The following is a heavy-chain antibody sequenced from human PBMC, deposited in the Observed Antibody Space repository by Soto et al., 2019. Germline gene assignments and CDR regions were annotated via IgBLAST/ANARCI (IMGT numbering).Heavy chain of an antibody. CDR2: ISAYNGNT. J-gene: IGHJ4*02. CDR1: GYTFTSYG. Sequence: GASVKVSCKASGYTFTSYGISCVRQAPGRGLEWMGWISAYNGNTNYAQKLQGRVTMTTDTSTSTAYMELRSLRSDDTAVYYCARVTIFGVVITGPPFDYWGQGTLVTVSS. V-gene: IGHV1-18*01. D-gene: IGHD3-3*01. CDR3: ARVTIFGVVITGPPFDY.